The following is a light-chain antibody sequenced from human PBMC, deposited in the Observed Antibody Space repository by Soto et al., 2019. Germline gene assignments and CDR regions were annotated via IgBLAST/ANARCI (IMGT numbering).Light chain of an antibody. V-gene: IGKV3-11*01. Sequence: EVVLTQSPATLSLSPGERATLSCRASQSVNNYLAWYQQKPGQAPRLLIYDTSNRATGIPARFSGSGSGTDFTLTISSLEPEDFAVYYCQQRKIWPPLTFGGGTKVEIK. J-gene: IGKJ4*01. CDR3: QQRKIWPPLT. CDR2: DTS. CDR1: QSVNNY.